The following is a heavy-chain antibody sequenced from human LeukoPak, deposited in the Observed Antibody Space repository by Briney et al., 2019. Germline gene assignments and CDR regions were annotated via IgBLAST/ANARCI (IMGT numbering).Heavy chain of an antibody. CDR2: IIPIFGTA. Sequence: SVKVSCKASGGTFSSYAISWVRQAPGQGLEWMGGIIPIFGTADYAQKFQGRVTITADESTSTAYMELSSLRSEDTAVYYCARDHSSGGPYFDYWGQGTLVTVSS. D-gene: IGHD6-19*01. V-gene: IGHV1-69*13. J-gene: IGHJ4*02. CDR3: ARDHSSGGPYFDY. CDR1: GGTFSSYA.